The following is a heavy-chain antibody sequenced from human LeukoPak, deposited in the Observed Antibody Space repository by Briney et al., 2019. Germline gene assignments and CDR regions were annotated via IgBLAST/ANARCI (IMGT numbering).Heavy chain of an antibody. Sequence: TGGSLRLSCAASGFTVSNTYMSWVRQAPGKGLEWVSVIYSGGSTYYADSVKGRFTISRDNSKNTLYLQMNSLRAEDTAVYYCVRAHHGAAYYFDCWGQGTLVTVSS. J-gene: IGHJ4*02. CDR3: VRAHHGAAYYFDC. V-gene: IGHV3-66*02. D-gene: IGHD5-24*01. CDR1: GFTVSNTY. CDR2: IYSGGST.